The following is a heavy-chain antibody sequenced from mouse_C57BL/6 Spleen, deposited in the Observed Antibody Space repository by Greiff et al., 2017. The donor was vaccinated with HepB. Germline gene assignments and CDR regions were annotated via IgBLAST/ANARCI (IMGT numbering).Heavy chain of an antibody. CDR1: GYTFTSYW. J-gene: IGHJ3*01. Sequence: QVQLQQPGAELVKPGASVKMSCKASGYTFTSYWITWVKQRPGQGLEWIGDIYPGSGSTNYNEKFKCKATLTVDTSSSTAYMQLSSLTSEDSAVYYCAREGDYYGSSYAWFAYWGQGTLVTVSA. CDR3: AREGDYYGSSYAWFAY. D-gene: IGHD1-1*01. CDR2: IYPGSGST. V-gene: IGHV1-55*01.